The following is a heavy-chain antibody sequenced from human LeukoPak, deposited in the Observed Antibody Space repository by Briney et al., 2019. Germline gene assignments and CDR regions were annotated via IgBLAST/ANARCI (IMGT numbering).Heavy chain of an antibody. CDR1: GFTFSSYG. CDR2: IWYDGSNK. CDR3: ARGHRGYSYGPPEIY. V-gene: IGHV3-33*01. D-gene: IGHD5-18*01. Sequence: GGSLRLSCAASGFTFSSYGMHWVRQAPGKGLEWVAVIWYDGSNKYYADSVKGRFTISRDNSKNTLYLQMNSLRAEDTAVYYCARGHRGYSYGPPEIYWGQGTLVTVSS. J-gene: IGHJ4*02.